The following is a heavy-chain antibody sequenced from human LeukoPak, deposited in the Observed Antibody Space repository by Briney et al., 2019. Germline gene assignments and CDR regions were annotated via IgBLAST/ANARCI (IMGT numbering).Heavy chain of an antibody. CDR1: GFTFSSHA. J-gene: IGHJ4*02. V-gene: IGHV3-23*01. CDR3: ATRNYYDSRGYYYYYFDF. D-gene: IGHD3-22*01. CDR2: TSSSGDAP. Sequence: PGGSLRLSCAVFGFTFSSHAMSWVRQAPGKGLEWLSGTSSSGDAPSHADSVRGRFSISRDNSRNTLYLQINSLRVEDTAAYYCATRNYYDSRGYYYYYFDFWGQGTLVTVSS.